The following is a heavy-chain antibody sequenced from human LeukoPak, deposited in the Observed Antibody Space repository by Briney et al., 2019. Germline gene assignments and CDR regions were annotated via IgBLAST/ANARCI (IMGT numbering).Heavy chain of an antibody. V-gene: IGHV4-59*01. CDR3: ARHRSIGWFDP. Sequence: PSETLSLTCTVSGGSISSYYWSWIRQPPGKGLEWIGYIYYSGSTNYNPSPKSRVTISVDTSKNQFSLKLSSVTAADTAVYYCARHRSIGWFDPWGQGTLVTVSS. CDR1: GGSISSYY. J-gene: IGHJ5*02. CDR2: IYYSGST.